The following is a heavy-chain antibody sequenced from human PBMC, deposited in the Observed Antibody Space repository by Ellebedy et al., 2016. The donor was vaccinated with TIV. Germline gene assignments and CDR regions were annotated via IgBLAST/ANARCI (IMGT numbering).Heavy chain of an antibody. CDR1: GGTFSSYA. D-gene: IGHD1-14*01. CDR3: ATEGANHYYFDY. V-gene: IGHV1-69*13. CDR2: IIPIFGTA. J-gene: IGHJ4*02. Sequence: AASVKVSCKASGGTFSSYAISWVRQAPGQGLEWMGGIIPIFGTANYAQKFQGRVTITADESTSTAYMELSSLRSEDTAVYYCATEGANHYYFDYWGQGTLVTVSS.